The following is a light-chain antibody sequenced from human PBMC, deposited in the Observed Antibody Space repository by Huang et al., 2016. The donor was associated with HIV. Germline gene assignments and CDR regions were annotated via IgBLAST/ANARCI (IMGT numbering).Light chain of an antibody. V-gene: IGKV3-15*01. CDR3: QHYNNWPPRYT. CDR2: AAS. Sequence: ETVMTQSPAILSVSPGESATLSCRASQSVKSNLTWYQQKPGQPPRLLIYAASTRATGVPPRVSGSGSETKFTLTISDLQSEDFALYYCQHYNNWPPRYTFGQGTKLDIK. CDR1: QSVKSN. J-gene: IGKJ2*01.